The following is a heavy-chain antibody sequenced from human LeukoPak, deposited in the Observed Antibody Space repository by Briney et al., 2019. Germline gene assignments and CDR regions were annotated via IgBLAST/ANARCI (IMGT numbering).Heavy chain of an antibody. D-gene: IGHD3-16*02. CDR1: GGSISSYY. J-gene: IGHJ2*01. CDR3: ARPQYRYWYFDL. Sequence: SETLSLTCTVSGGSISSYYWSWIRQPPGKGLEWIGYIYYSGSTNYNPSLKSRVTISVDTSKNQFSLKLSSVTAADTAVYYCARPQYRYWYFDLWGRGTLVAVSS. V-gene: IGHV4-59*01. CDR2: IYYSGST.